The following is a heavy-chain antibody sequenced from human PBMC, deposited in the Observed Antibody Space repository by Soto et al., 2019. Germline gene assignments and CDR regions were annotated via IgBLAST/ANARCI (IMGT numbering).Heavy chain of an antibody. CDR3: VRLGPDVVRGFDP. Sequence: QVQLQESGPGLVKPSETLSLTCTVSGGPISSYYWSWIRQPPGKGLEWIGYVYYSGTTHYNPSLKSRLKMSADTSKNQFSLKLTSVTAADTAVYYCVRLGPDVVRGFDPWGQGTLVTVSS. CDR1: GGPISSYY. V-gene: IGHV4-59*08. CDR2: VYYSGTT. J-gene: IGHJ5*02.